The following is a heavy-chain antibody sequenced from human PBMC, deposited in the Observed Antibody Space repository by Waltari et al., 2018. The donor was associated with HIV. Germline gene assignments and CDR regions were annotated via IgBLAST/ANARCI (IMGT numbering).Heavy chain of an antibody. Sequence: EVQLMESGGGLVQSGGSLRLSCAASGFTFTNYWMSWVRQTPGKGLEWVAYIKDDGSEKYYMGSVKGRFTISRDNAKNSMFLQMNSLRAEDTGVYYCARIGTFPHNYAIDFWGQGTTVTVSS. CDR1: GFTFTNYW. CDR2: IKDDGSEK. V-gene: IGHV3-7*01. D-gene: IGHD1-26*01. CDR3: ARIGTFPHNYAIDF. J-gene: IGHJ6*02.